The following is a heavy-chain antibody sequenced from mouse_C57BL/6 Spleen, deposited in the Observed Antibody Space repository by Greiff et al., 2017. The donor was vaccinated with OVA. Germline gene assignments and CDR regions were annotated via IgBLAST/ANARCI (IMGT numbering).Heavy chain of an antibody. CDR3: ARKHYGSSYRAMAY. CDR1: GYTFTDYN. CDR2: INPNNGGT. Sequence: EVQLQQSGPELVKPGASVKIPCKASGYTFTDYNMDWVKQSHGKSLEWIGDINPNNGGTIYNQKFKGKATLTVDKSSSTAYMELRSLTSEDTAVYYCARKHYGSSYRAMAYWGQGTSVTVSS. D-gene: IGHD1-1*01. V-gene: IGHV1-18*01. J-gene: IGHJ4*01.